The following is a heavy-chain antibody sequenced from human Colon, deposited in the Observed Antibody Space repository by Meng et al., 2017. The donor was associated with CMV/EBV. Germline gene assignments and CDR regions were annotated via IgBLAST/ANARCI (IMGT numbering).Heavy chain of an antibody. V-gene: IGHV3-21*01. CDR3: TRGSTGNYGD. D-gene: IGHD4-17*01. CDR2: IDKSSSYI. Sequence: GESLKISCAASGFTFSNYTMNWVRQAPGKGLEWVSSIDKSSSYIYYADSVKGRFTISRDNAKNSLYLQMNSLRAEDTAVYYCTRGSTGNYGDWGQGTLVTVSS. CDR1: GFTFSNYT. J-gene: IGHJ4*02.